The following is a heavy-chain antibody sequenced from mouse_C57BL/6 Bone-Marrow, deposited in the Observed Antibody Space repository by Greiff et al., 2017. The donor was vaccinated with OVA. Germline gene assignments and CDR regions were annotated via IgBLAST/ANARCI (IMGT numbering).Heavy chain of an antibody. D-gene: IGHD1-1*01. J-gene: IGHJ4*01. Sequence: QVQLQQPGAELVKPGASVKLSCKASGYTFTSYWMHWVKQRPGQGLEWIGMIHPNSGSTNYNEKFKSKATLTVDKSSRTAYMQLSSLTSEDSAVYYCAREWGDYGSSPSYAMDYWGQGTSVTVSS. CDR2: IHPNSGST. CDR3: AREWGDYGSSPSYAMDY. CDR1: GYTFTSYW. V-gene: IGHV1-64*01.